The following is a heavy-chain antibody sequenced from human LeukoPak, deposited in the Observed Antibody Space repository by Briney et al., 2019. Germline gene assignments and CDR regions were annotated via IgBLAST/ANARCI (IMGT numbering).Heavy chain of an antibody. Sequence: PSETLSLICTVSGVSISSYYWSWIRQPPGKGLEWIGYIYYSGSTDCNPSLKSRVTISVDRSKNQFSLKLSSVTAADTAVYYCARDSRDSSGYYYLDYWGQGTLVTVSS. CDR3: ARDSRDSSGYYYLDY. CDR2: IYYSGST. D-gene: IGHD3-22*01. J-gene: IGHJ4*02. CDR1: GVSISSYY. V-gene: IGHV4-59*12.